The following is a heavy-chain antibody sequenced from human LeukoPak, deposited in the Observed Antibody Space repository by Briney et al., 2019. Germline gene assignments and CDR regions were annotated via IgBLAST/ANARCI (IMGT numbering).Heavy chain of an antibody. J-gene: IGHJ5*02. D-gene: IGHD2-2*01. CDR3: ARDAGDIVTIPAAISVP. Sequence: ASVKVSCKASGYTFSSYGISWVRQAPGQGLEWMGWISAYNGNTNYAQMLQGRVTMTTDTSTSTAYMEVRSLRSDDTAMYYCARDAGDIVTIPAAISVPWGQGTLVTVSS. V-gene: IGHV1-18*01. CDR2: ISAYNGNT. CDR1: GYTFSSYG.